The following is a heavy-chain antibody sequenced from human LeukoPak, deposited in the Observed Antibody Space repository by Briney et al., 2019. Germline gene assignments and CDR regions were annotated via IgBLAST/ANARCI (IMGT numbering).Heavy chain of an antibody. CDR3: AKDLFPYGSGSYSTESDY. V-gene: IGHV3-23*01. Sequence: GGSLRLSCAASGFIFSSYAMSWVRQAPGKGLEWVSGISGSGGSTYYADSVKGRFTISRDNSKTTLYLLMNSLRVEDSAMYYCAKDLFPYGSGSYSTESDYWGQGTLVTVSS. CDR2: ISGSGGST. CDR1: GFIFSSYA. J-gene: IGHJ4*02. D-gene: IGHD3-10*01.